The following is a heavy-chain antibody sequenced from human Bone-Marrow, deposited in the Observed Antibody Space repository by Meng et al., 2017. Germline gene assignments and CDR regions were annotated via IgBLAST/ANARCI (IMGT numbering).Heavy chain of an antibody. Sequence: SETLSLTCTVFGGSISSSSHYWGWIRQPPGKGLEWIETIYLSGTTYYNPSLKSRVTMSLDTSKNQFSLNLTSVTAADTAVYFCARALVDDTSGYYLNYWGQGILVTVSS. D-gene: IGHD3-22*01. J-gene: IGHJ4*02. CDR2: IYLSGTT. CDR3: ARALVDDTSGYYLNY. CDR1: GGSISSSSHY. V-gene: IGHV4-39*07.